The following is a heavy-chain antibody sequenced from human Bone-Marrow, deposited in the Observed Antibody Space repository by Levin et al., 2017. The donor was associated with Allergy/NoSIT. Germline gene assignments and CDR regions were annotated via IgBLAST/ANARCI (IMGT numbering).Heavy chain of an antibody. Sequence: KISCKASGGTFSSYAFSWVRQAPEQGLEWMGGIIPIFGTPDYAQKFQGRVTITADEATSTAYMELSSLRSEDTAVYYCASGSLSRGSYGYFYYGMDVWGQGTTVTVSS. J-gene: IGHJ6*02. D-gene: IGHD3-16*01. CDR2: IIPIFGTP. CDR3: ASGSLSRGSYGYFYYGMDV. V-gene: IGHV1-69*01. CDR1: GGTFSSYA.